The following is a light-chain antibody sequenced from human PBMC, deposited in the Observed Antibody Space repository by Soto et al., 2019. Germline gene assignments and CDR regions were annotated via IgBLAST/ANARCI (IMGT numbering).Light chain of an antibody. V-gene: IGLV1-47*02. Sequence: GRDYVSWYQQLPGTAPKLLIFSNNQRPSGVPDRFSDSKSGTTASLAISGLQSEDEGDYYCAAWDDNLSGLYVFGTGTKVTVL. CDR2: SNN. CDR3: AAWDDNLSGLYV. CDR1: GRDY. J-gene: IGLJ1*01.